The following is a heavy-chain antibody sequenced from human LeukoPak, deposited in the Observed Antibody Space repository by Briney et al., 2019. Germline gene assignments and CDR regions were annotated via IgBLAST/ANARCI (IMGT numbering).Heavy chain of an antibody. D-gene: IGHD4-17*01. V-gene: IGHV3-23*01. CDR2: ISGSGGST. Sequence: GGSLRLSCAASGFTFSSYAMSWVRQAPGKGLEWVSAISGSGGSTYYADSVKGRFTISRDNSKNTLYLQMTSLRAEDTAVYYCARDLYGDHAFDIWGQGTMVTVSS. CDR1: GFTFSSYA. J-gene: IGHJ3*02. CDR3: ARDLYGDHAFDI.